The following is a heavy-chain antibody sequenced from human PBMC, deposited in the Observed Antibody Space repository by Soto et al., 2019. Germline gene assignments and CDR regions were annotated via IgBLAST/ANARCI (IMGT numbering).Heavy chain of an antibody. J-gene: IGHJ6*02. V-gene: IGHV4-34*01. CDR1: GASLSGFY. D-gene: IGHD6-19*01. CDR2: INPSGSA. CDR3: ARAFKGIIENTGWPKPYYYGLDV. Sequence: QVQLQQWGAGLLKPSETLSLICGVSGASLSGFYWTWIRQTPGRGLAWIGEINPSGSAYYNPALGDRVAIAADTSKKQFSLSLTSVTAADTGRYYCARAFKGIIENTGWPKPYYYGLDVWAQGTAVIVSS.